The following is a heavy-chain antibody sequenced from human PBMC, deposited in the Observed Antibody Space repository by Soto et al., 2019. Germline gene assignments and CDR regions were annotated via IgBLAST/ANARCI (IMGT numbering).Heavy chain of an antibody. J-gene: IGHJ4*02. CDR1: GFTFSSYG. V-gene: IGHV3-33*01. D-gene: IGHD3-22*01. CDR3: AREPDSSGYYYAPQFDY. Sequence: QVQLVESGGGVVQPGRSLRLSCAASGFTFSSYGMHWVRQAPGKGLEWVAVIWYDGSNKYYADSVKGRFTISKDNSKNTLYLKMNSLRAEDTAVYYCAREPDSSGYYYAPQFDYWGQGTLVTVSS. CDR2: IWYDGSNK.